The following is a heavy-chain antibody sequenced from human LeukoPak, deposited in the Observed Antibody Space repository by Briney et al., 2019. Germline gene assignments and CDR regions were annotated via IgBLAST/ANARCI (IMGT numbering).Heavy chain of an antibody. J-gene: IGHJ3*02. D-gene: IGHD3-10*01. CDR2: INWNGGST. CDR1: GFIFDDYG. CDR3: ARAGRGWFGELALSAFDI. V-gene: IGHV3-20*04. Sequence: PGGSLRLSCAASGFIFDDYGMSWVRQAPGKGLEWVSGINWNGGSTGYADSVKGRFTISRDNAKNSLYLQMNSLRAEDTALYYCARAGRGWFGELALSAFDIWGQGTMVTVSS.